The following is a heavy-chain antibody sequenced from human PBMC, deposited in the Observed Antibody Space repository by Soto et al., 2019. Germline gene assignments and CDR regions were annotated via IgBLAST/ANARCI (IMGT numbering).Heavy chain of an antibody. Sequence: SETRSLTCTVSGGSISRYYWSWIRQPPGKGLEWIGYIYYSGSTNYNPSLKSRVTISVDTSKNQFSLKLSSVTAADTAVYYCARGYIGYSSSSDFDYYYGMDVWGQGTTVTVSS. J-gene: IGHJ6*02. CDR2: IYYSGST. CDR1: GGSISRYY. CDR3: ARGYIGYSSSSDFDYYYGMDV. D-gene: IGHD6-6*01. V-gene: IGHV4-59*01.